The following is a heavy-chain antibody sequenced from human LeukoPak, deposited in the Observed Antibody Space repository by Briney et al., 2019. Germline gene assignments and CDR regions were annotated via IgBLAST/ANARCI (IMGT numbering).Heavy chain of an antibody. CDR3: ASPARGGGDSSSDY. J-gene: IGHJ4*02. CDR1: GGSVSSGSYY. CDR2: IYYSGST. V-gene: IGHV4-61*01. Sequence: SETLSLTCTVSGGSVSSGSYYWSWIRQPPGKGLEWIGYIYYSGSTNYNPSLKSRVTISVDTSKNQFSLKLSSVTAADTAVYYCASPARGGGDSSSDYWGQGTLVTVSS. D-gene: IGHD2-21*02.